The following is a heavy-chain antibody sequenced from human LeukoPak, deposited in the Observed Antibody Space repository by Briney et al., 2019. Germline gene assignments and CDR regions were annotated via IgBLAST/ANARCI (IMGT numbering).Heavy chain of an antibody. Sequence: GGSLRLSCAASGFTFSSYSISWVRQAPGKGLEWVSSISSSSSYIYYADSVKGRFTISRDNAKNSLYLQMNSLRAEDTAVYYCARANDNYYYYYMDVWGKGTTVTISS. CDR3: ARANDNYYYYYMDV. J-gene: IGHJ6*03. V-gene: IGHV3-21*01. CDR2: ISSSSSYI. D-gene: IGHD3-9*01. CDR1: GFTFSSYS.